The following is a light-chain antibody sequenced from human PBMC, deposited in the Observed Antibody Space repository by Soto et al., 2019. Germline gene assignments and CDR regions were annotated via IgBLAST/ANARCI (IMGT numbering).Light chain of an antibody. CDR3: KSYAGSNTYV. J-gene: IGLJ1*01. Sequence: SVLTQPPSASGSPGQSVTISCTGTSSDVGAYIFVSWYQQHPGKAPKLMVYDVNRRPPGVPDRFFGSKSGNTASLTVSGLQAEDEADYFCKSYAGSNTYVFGSGTKVTVL. V-gene: IGLV2-8*01. CDR1: SSDVGAYIF. CDR2: DVN.